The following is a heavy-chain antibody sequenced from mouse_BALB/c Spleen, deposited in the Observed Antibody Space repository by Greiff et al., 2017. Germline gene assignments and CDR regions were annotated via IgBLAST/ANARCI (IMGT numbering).Heavy chain of an antibody. CDR3: ARRLYNYYAMDY. Sequence: EVQLVESGGGLVQPGGSRKLSCAASGFTFSSFGMHWVRQAPEKGLEWVAYISSGSSTIYYADTVKGRFTISRDNPKNTLFLQMTSLRSEDTAMYYCARRLYNYYAMDYWGQGTSVTVSS. D-gene: IGHD3-3*01. J-gene: IGHJ4*01. CDR2: ISSGSSTI. V-gene: IGHV5-17*02. CDR1: GFTFSSFG.